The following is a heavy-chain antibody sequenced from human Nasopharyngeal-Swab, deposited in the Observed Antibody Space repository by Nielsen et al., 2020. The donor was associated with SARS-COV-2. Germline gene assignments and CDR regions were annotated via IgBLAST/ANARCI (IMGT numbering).Heavy chain of an antibody. CDR2: IYYSGST. V-gene: IGHV4-39*01. CDR3: ARQGGWYFDY. J-gene: IGHJ4*02. Sequence: RQAPGKGLEWIGSIYYSGSTYYNPSLKSRVTISVDTSKNQFSLKLSSVTAADTAVYYCARQGGWYFDYWGQGTRVT. D-gene: IGHD6-19*01.